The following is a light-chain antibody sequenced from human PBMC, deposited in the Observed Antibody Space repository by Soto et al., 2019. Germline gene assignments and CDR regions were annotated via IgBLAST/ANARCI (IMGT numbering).Light chain of an antibody. CDR3: QQYYNSPS. CDR2: GAT. CDR1: PSVSSN. V-gene: IGKV3-15*01. J-gene: IGKJ4*01. Sequence: EIVMTQSPATLSVSPGERATLSCRASPSVSSNLAWYQQKPGQAPRLLIYGATTRATGIPARFSGSGSGTEFTLTISSLHSDDFAVYYCQQYYNSPSFGGGTKVEIK.